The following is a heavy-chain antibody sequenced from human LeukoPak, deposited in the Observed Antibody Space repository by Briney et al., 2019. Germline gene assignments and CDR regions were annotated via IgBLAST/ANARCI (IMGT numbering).Heavy chain of an antibody. CDR3: ARDPAMVGSPLSGAFDI. D-gene: IGHD5-18*01. J-gene: IGHJ3*02. V-gene: IGHV3-53*01. CDR2: IYSGGST. Sequence: GGSLRLSCAASGFTVSSNYMSWVRQAPGKGLEWVSIIYSGGSTYYADSVKGRFTISRDNSKNTLYLQMNRLRAEDTAVYYCARDPAMVGSPLSGAFDIWGQGTMVTVSS. CDR1: GFTVSSNY.